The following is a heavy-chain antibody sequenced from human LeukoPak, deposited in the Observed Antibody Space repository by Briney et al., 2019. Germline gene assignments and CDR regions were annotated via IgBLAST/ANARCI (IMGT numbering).Heavy chain of an antibody. CDR2: ISGSGGST. J-gene: IGHJ4*02. D-gene: IGHD3-22*01. Sequence: QSGGSLRLSCAASGFTFSSYAMSWVRQVPGKGLEWVSAISGSGGSTYYADSVKGRFTISRDNSKNTLYLQMNSLRAEDTAVYYCAKDRYNYYDSSGLNKLDDYWGQGTLVTVSS. CDR1: GFTFSSYA. CDR3: AKDRYNYYDSSGLNKLDDY. V-gene: IGHV3-23*01.